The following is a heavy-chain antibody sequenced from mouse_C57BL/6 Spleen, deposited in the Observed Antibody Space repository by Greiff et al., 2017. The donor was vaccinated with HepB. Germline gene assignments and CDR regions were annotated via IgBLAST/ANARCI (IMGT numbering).Heavy chain of an antibody. CDR3: ARRYGNSLPY. J-gene: IGHJ3*01. CDR1: GYAFSSSW. D-gene: IGHD2-1*01. Sequence: VKLMESGPELVKPGASVKISCKASGYAFSSSWMNWVKQRPGKGLEWIGRIYPGDGDTNYNGKFKGKATLTADKSSSTAYMQLSSLTSEDSAVYFCARRYGNSLPYWGQGTLVTVPA. V-gene: IGHV1-82*01. CDR2: IYPGDGDT.